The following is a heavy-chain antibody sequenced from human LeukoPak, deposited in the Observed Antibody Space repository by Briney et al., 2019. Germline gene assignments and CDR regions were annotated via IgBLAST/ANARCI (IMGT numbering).Heavy chain of an antibody. J-gene: IGHJ3*02. CDR2: INPNSGGT. CDR1: GYTFTGYY. D-gene: IGHD3-3*01. Sequence: ASVKVSCKASGYTFTGYYMHWVRQAPGQGLEWMGRINPNSGGTNYAQKFQGRVTMTRDTSISTAYMELSRLRSDDTAVYYCARGTGYYDFWSGYYFGAFDIWGQGTMVTVSS. V-gene: IGHV1-2*06. CDR3: ARGTGYYDFWSGYYFGAFDI.